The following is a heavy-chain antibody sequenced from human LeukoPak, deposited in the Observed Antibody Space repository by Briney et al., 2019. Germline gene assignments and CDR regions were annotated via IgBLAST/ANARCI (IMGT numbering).Heavy chain of an antibody. CDR2: INPNSGGT. Sequence: ASVKVSCKASGYTLTGYYMHWVRQAPGQGLEWMGWINPNSGGTNYAQKFQGRVTMTRDTSISTAYMELSRLRSDDTAVYYCARVRGVITEAHALGYWGQGTLVTVSS. CDR3: ARVRGVITEAHALGY. D-gene: IGHD3-10*01. CDR1: GYTLTGYY. V-gene: IGHV1-2*02. J-gene: IGHJ4*02.